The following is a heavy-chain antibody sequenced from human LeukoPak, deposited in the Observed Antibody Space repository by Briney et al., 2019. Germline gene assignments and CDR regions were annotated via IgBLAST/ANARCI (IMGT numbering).Heavy chain of an antibody. Sequence: PGGSLRLSCAASGFTFSSYEMNWVRQAPGKGLEWVSSISSSNTYIYYVDSVKGRFTISRDNAKNSLYLQMSSLRAEDSAVYYCARVQWPLAKDGFDIWGQGTMVTVSS. D-gene: IGHD6-19*01. V-gene: IGHV3-21*01. CDR1: GFTFSSYE. CDR3: ARVQWPLAKDGFDI. CDR2: ISSSNTYI. J-gene: IGHJ3*02.